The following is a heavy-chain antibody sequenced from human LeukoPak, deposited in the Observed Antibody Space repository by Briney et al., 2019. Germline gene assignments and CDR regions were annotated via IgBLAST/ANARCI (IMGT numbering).Heavy chain of an antibody. CDR2: IYHSGST. CDR1: GGSISSGGYS. V-gene: IGHV4-30-2*05. CDR3: ARGFRMTSNWFDP. Sequence: SQTLSLTCAVSGGSISSGGYSWSWIRQPPGKGLEWIGYIYHSGSTYYNPSLKSRVTISVDTSKNQFSLKLSSVTAADTAVYYCARGFRMTSNWFDPWGQGTLVTVSS. J-gene: IGHJ5*02. D-gene: IGHD2-15*01.